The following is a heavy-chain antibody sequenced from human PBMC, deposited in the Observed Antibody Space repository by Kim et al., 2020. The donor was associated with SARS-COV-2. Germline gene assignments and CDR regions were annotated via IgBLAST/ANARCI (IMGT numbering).Heavy chain of an antibody. D-gene: IGHD3-10*01. J-gene: IGHJ5*02. Sequence: GGSLRLSCAASGFIFSSYAMSWVRQAPGKGLEWVSGISGSGGSTYYADSVKGRFTISRDNSKNTLFLQMNSLRTEDTAVYYCAKDGVGNYYSSGTYFEGSLHNWFDPWGQGTLVTVSS. CDR1: GFIFSSYA. V-gene: IGHV3-23*01. CDR2: ISGSGGST. CDR3: AKDGVGNYYSSGTYFEGSLHNWFDP.